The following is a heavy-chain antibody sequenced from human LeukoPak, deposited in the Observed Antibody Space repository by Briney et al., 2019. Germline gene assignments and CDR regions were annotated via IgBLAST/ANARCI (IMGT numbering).Heavy chain of an antibody. CDR3: AIQIDVGCLSTSCYGHGAFDI. V-gene: IGHV4-34*01. D-gene: IGHD2-2*01. J-gene: IGHJ3*02. CDR1: GGSFSGHY. Sequence: PSETLSLTCAVYGGSFSGHYWSWLRQAPGKGLEWIGEIDHSGSTNYNSSLKSRLTISVDTSKNQFSLKLTSVTAADTAVYYCAIQIDVGCLSTSCYGHGAFDIWGQGTGVTVSS. CDR2: IDHSGST.